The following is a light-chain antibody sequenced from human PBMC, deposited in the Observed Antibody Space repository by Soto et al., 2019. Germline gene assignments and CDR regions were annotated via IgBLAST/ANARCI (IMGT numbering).Light chain of an antibody. J-gene: IGLJ2*01. CDR1: TSNIGNNY. Sequence: QSVLTQPPSVSAAPRQKVTISCSGSTSNIGNNYMSWYQQLPGTAPKLLIYDNNKRPSGIPDRFSGSRSGTSATLTISGLQTWDEADYYCGTWDASLSAGIFGGGTKLTVL. CDR3: GTWDASLSAGI. V-gene: IGLV1-51*01. CDR2: DNN.